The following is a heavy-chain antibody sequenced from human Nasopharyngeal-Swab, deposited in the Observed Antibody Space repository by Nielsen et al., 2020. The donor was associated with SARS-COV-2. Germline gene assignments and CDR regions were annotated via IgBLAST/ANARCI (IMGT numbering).Heavy chain of an antibody. V-gene: IGHV3-73*01. CDR3: TRLRYSSGLDY. J-gene: IGHJ4*02. CDR2: IRSKANSYAT. D-gene: IGHD6-25*01. Sequence: GESLKISCAASGFTFSGSAMHWVRQASGKGLEWVGRIRSKANSYATAYAASVKGRFTISRDDSKNMAYLQMNSLKTEDTAVYYCTRLRYSSGLDYWGQGTLVTVSS. CDR1: GFTFSGSA.